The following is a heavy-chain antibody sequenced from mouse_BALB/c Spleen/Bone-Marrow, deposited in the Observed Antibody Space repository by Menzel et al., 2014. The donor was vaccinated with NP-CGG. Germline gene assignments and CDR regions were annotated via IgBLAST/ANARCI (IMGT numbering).Heavy chain of an antibody. CDR2: ISGGGSYT. D-gene: IGHD2-3*01. Sequence: EVQVVESGGGLVKSGGSLKISCAASGFTFNSYGMSWVRQTPEKRLEWVATISGGGSYTFYSDSVKGRFTISRDNAKNNMYLQLTSLRPEDTALYYCARHAFYDQTEVSFVNWGQGTLVTVSA. CDR3: ARHAFYDQTEVSFVN. V-gene: IGHV5-9-2*01. J-gene: IGHJ3*01. CDR1: GFTFNSYG.